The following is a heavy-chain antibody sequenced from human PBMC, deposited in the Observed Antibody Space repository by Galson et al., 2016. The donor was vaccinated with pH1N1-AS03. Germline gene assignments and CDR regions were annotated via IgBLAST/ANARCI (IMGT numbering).Heavy chain of an antibody. D-gene: IGHD3-16*01. J-gene: IGHJ6*02. Sequence: SLRLSCASSAFTLSDKYMSWVRQAPGKGLERVSVIHSGGNTDYADSVKGRFSLSRDNSKNTLFLQMNNLRPEDTALCYCARDEGGLEFWGQGTTVIVSS. V-gene: IGHV3-53*05. CDR1: AFTLSDKY. CDR2: IHSGGNT. CDR3: ARDEGGLEF.